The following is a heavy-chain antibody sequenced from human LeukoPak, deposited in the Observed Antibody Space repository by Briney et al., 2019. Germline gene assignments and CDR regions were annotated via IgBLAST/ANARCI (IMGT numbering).Heavy chain of an antibody. CDR2: IYSGGNT. CDR1: GFTVSSNS. V-gene: IGHV3-53*05. Sequence: GGSLRLSCTVSGFTVSSNSMSWVRQAPGKGLEWVSFIYSGGNTHYSDSVKGRFTISRDNSKNTLYLQMNSLRAEDTAVYYCARELGGPVVAAYYFDYWGQGTLVTVSS. D-gene: IGHD2-15*01. CDR3: ARELGGPVVAAYYFDY. J-gene: IGHJ4*02.